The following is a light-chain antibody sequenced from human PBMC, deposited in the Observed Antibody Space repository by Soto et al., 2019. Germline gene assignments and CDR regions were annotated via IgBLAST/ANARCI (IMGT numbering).Light chain of an antibody. Sequence: QSVLPQPASASGSPGQSVTISCTGTSSDVGGYNYVSWYQQYPGRAPKLMIYEVTKRPSGVPDRFSGSKSGNTASLTVSGLQAEDEADYYCSSYAASNNFYFVFGGGTKVTVL. V-gene: IGLV2-8*01. J-gene: IGLJ3*02. CDR2: EVT. CDR3: SSYAASNNFYFV. CDR1: SSDVGGYNY.